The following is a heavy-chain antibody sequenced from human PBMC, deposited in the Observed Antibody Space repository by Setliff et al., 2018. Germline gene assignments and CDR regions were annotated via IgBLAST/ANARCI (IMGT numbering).Heavy chain of an antibody. J-gene: IGHJ4*02. Sequence: ASVKVSCKASGGNFNNYAINWVRRAPGQGLEWMGWINNYSFKTNYPQKFLGRVTMTTDTSTSTAYMELKSLRSDDTAVYYCARINFYVSSGYYYAPDYWGQGTLVTVSS. CDR3: ARINFYVSSGYYYAPDY. D-gene: IGHD3-22*01. V-gene: IGHV1-18*01. CDR2: INNYSFKT. CDR1: GGNFNNYA.